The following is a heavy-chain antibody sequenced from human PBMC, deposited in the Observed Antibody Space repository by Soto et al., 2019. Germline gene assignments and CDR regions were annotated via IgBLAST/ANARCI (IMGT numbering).Heavy chain of an antibody. CDR1: GGSISSSSYY. J-gene: IGHJ4*02. CDR3: ARGQATVTMMW. D-gene: IGHD4-17*01. V-gene: IGHV4-39*01. Sequence: SETLSLTCTVSGGSISSSSYYWGWIRQPPGKGLEWIGSIYYSGSTYYNPSLKSRVTISVDTSKNQFSLKLSSVTAADTAVYYCARGQATVTMMWWGQGTLVTVSS. CDR2: IYYSGST.